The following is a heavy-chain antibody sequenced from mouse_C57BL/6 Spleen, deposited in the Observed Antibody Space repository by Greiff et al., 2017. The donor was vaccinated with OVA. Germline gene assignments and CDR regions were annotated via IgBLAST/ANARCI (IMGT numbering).Heavy chain of an antibody. CDR3: AKMVYGNYVAIDY. D-gene: IGHD2-1*01. CDR2: IWSGGSA. V-gene: IGHV2-4*01. Sequence: VKLQESGPGLVQPSQSLSITCTVSGFSLTSYGVHWVRQPPGKGLEWLGVIWSGGSADYNAAFISSLSISKDNYKSPVFFIMNSLQADDTAIYYCAKMVYGNYVAIDYWGQGTSVTVSS. J-gene: IGHJ4*01. CDR1: GFSLTSYG.